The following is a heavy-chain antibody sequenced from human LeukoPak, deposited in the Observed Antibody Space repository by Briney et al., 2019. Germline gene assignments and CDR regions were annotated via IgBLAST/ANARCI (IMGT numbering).Heavy chain of an antibody. V-gene: IGHV4-39*07. CDR1: GGSISSSSYY. Sequence: PSETLSLTCTVSGGSISSSSYYWGWIRQPPGKGLEWIGSIYYSGSTYYNPSLKSRVTISVDTSKNQFSLKLSSVTAADTAVYYCASITVVRGVAWGQGTLVTVSS. CDR3: ASITVVRGVA. CDR2: IYYSGST. D-gene: IGHD3-10*01. J-gene: IGHJ5*02.